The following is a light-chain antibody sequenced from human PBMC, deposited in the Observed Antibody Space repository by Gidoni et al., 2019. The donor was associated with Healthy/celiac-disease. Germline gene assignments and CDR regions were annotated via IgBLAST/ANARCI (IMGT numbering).Light chain of an antibody. CDR3: QKRSNWS. CDR1: QSVSSY. Sequence: LVLTQSPATLSLSPGVRATLSCRASQSVSSYLPWYQQKPGQAPRLLIYDASNRATGIPARFSGSGSGTDFTLTISSLGHEDFAVYYCQKRSNWSFGQGTKLEIK. CDR2: DAS. J-gene: IGKJ2*01. V-gene: IGKV3-11*01.